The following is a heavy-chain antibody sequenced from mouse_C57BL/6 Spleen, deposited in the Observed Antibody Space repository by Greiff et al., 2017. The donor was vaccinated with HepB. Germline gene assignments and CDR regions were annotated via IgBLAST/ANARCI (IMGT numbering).Heavy chain of an antibody. V-gene: IGHV5-6*02. Sequence: EVKLVESGGDLVKPGGSLKLSCAASGFTFSSYGMSWVRQTPDKRLEWVATISSGGSYTYYPDSVKGRFTISRDNAKNTLYLQMSSLKSEDTAMYYCARRGDYDPSWFAYWGQGTLVTVSA. CDR3: ARRGDYDPSWFAY. CDR2: ISSGGSYT. J-gene: IGHJ3*01. D-gene: IGHD2-4*01. CDR1: GFTFSSYG.